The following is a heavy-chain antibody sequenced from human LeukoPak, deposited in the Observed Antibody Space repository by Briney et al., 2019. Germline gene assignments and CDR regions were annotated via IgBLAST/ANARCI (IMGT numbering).Heavy chain of an antibody. Sequence: SETLSLTCTASGGSISSSSYFWGWVRQPAGKGLEWVGSIYYSGSTYYNPSLKSRVTISVDTSKNQFSLKLSSVTAADTALYYCARSHSSTSWFFDSWGQGTLVTVSS. V-gene: IGHV4-39*07. CDR1: GGSISSSSYF. CDR2: IYYSGST. D-gene: IGHD6-6*01. CDR3: ARSHSSTSWFFDS. J-gene: IGHJ4*02.